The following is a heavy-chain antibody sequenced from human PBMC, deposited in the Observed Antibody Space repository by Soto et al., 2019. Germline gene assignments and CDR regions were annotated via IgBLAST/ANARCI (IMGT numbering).Heavy chain of an antibody. CDR2: ISAYNGNT. CDR3: ARDRRPYSSSGHYYGMDV. V-gene: IGHV1-18*01. Sequence: QVQLVQSGAEVKKPGASVKVSCKASGYTFTSYGISWVRQAPGQGLEWMGWISAYNGNTNYAQKLQGRVTMTTDTXTXTXXMELRSRRSDDTAVYYCARDRRPYSSSGHYYGMDVWGQGTTVTVSS. D-gene: IGHD6-13*01. J-gene: IGHJ6*02. CDR1: GYTFTSYG.